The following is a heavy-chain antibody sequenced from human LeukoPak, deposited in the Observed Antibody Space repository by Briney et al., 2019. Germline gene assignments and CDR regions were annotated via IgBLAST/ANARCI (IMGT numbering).Heavy chain of an antibody. V-gene: IGHV5-51*01. CDR2: IYPRDSDT. CDR1: GFDFTNYW. CDR3: ARRPSMIRCPPTYS. J-gene: IGHJ4*02. Sequence: GESLKFSCKGSGFDFTNYWIAWVRQMPGKSLEWIGVIYPRDSDTIYSPSFQGQVTISADNSISTAYLQWSSLKASDTAMYYCARRPSMIRCPPTYSWGQGTLVTVSS. D-gene: IGHD3-10*01.